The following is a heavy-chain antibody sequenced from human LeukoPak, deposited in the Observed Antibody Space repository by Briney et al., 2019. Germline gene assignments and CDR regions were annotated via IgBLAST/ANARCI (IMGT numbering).Heavy chain of an antibody. CDR3: AREEITMVRGVMPDDAFDI. J-gene: IGHJ3*02. D-gene: IGHD3-10*01. Sequence: ASVKVSCKASGGTFSSYAISWVRQAPGQGLEWMGGIIPIFGTANYAQKFQGRVTITADESTSTAYMELSSLRSEDTAVYYCAREEITMVRGVMPDDAFDIWGQGTMVTVSS. CDR2: IIPIFGTA. V-gene: IGHV1-69*01. CDR1: GGTFSSYA.